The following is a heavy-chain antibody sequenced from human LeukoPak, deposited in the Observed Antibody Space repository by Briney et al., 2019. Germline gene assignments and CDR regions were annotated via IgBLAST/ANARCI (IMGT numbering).Heavy chain of an antibody. CDR2: IYYSGST. V-gene: IGHV4-61*01. D-gene: IGHD2/OR15-2a*01. CDR1: GGSVSSGSYY. CDR3: VRLLAYRSAWFDY. J-gene: IGHJ4*02. Sequence: KSSETLSLTCTVSGGSVSSGSYYWSWIRQPPGKGLEWIGYIYYSGSTNYNPSLKSRVTISVDTSKNQFSLKLSSVTAADTAVYYCVRLLAYRSAWFDYWGQGTLVIVSS.